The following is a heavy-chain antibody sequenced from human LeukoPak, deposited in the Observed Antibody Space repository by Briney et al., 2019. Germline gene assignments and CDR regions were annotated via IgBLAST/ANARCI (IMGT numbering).Heavy chain of an antibody. CDR1: GFTFSNYA. CDR3: AKRGNTISFFDP. V-gene: IGHV3-23*01. Sequence: PGGSLRLSCAASGFTFSNYAMYWVRQAPGKGLEWVSGLTGNGDITYYTDSVKGRFTISRDNSKNTLYLEMNNLRAEDTALYYCAKRGNTISFFDPWCQGTLVTVSS. CDR2: LTGNGDIT. J-gene: IGHJ5*02. D-gene: IGHD1-1*01.